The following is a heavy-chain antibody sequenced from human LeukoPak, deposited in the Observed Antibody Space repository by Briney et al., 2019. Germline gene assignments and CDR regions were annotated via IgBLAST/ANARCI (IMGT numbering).Heavy chain of an antibody. CDR3: ARDLSAYSSSLRFDY. CDR2: INPNSGGT. D-gene: IGHD6-6*01. V-gene: IGHV1-2*02. J-gene: IGHJ4*02. CDR1: GYSFTTYY. Sequence: ASVKVSCKASGYSFTTYYMHWMRQAPGQGPEWMGWINPNSGGTQYAQRFQGRVTMTWDTSISTAYMELSSLRSDDTAVYYCARDLSAYSSSLRFDYWGQGTLVTVSS.